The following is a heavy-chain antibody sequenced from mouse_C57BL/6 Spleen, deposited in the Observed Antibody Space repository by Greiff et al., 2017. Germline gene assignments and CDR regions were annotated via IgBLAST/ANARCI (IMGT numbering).Heavy chain of an antibody. J-gene: IGHJ4*01. V-gene: IGHV1-18*01. Sequence: EVKLQESGPELVKPGASVKIPCKASGYTFTDYNMDWVKQSHGKSLEWIGDINPNNGGTIYNQKFKGKATLTVDKSSSTAYMELRSLTSEDTAVYYCARFLYYYGSSPYYYAMDYWGQGTSVTVSS. CDR2: INPNNGGT. CDR1: GYTFTDYN. D-gene: IGHD1-1*01. CDR3: ARFLYYYGSSPYYYAMDY.